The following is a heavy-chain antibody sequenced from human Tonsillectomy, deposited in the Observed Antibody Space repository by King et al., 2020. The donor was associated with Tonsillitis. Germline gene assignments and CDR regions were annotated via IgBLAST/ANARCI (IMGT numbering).Heavy chain of an antibody. J-gene: IGHJ4*02. CDR2: IHHRGST. D-gene: IGHD3-10*01. CDR3: ARENGAGSYQGPFDC. Sequence: QLQESGPGLVKPSGTLSLTCTVSGGSVSSNNWWSWVRQAPGKGLEWIGEIHHRGSTNYNSSLKSRFTISVDKSKNQFSLNLISVTAADTAVYYCARENGAGSYQGPFDCWGQGTLVTVSS. CDR1: GGSVSSNNW. V-gene: IGHV4-4*02.